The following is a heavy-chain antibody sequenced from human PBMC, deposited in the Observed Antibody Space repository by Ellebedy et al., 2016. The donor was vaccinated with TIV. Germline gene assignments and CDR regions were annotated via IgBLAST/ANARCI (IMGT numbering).Heavy chain of an antibody. CDR1: GFTFSAYV. J-gene: IGHJ4*02. Sequence: GGSLRLSXAASGFTFSAYVMHWVRQAPGKGVEWVALIWNDGRNKKYLDSVKGRFTVSRDNSNQMLYLQMDSLKAEDTAIYYCAREKAGPYDYWGQGVLVTVSS. V-gene: IGHV3-33*01. CDR2: IWNDGRNK. CDR3: AREKAGPYDY.